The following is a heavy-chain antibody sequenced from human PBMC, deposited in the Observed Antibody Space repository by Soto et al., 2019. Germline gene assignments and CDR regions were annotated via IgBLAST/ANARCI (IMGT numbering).Heavy chain of an antibody. CDR1: GFTFSSYS. CDR3: ARSPGYYYYMDV. CDR2: ISSSSSTI. V-gene: IGHV3-48*01. Sequence: EVQLVESGGGLVQPGGSLRLSCAASGFTFSSYSMNWVRQAPGKGLEWVSYISSSSSTIYYADSVKGRFTISRDNAKNSLYLQMNSLRAEDTAVYYCARSPGYYYYMDVWGEGTTVTVSS. J-gene: IGHJ6*03.